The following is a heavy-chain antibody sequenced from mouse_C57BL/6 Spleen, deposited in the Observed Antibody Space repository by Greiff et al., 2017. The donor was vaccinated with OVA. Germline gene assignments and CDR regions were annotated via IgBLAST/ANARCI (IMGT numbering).Heavy chain of an antibody. Sequence: EVQLQESGGGLVKPGGSLKLSCAASGFTFSDYGMHWVRQAPEKGLEWVAYISSGSSTIYYADTVKGRFTISRDNAKNTLFLQMTSLRSEDTAMYYCASYGSSYVGAMDYWGQGTSVTVSS. CDR3: ASYGSSYVGAMDY. CDR2: ISSGSSTI. CDR1: GFTFSDYG. J-gene: IGHJ4*01. V-gene: IGHV5-17*01. D-gene: IGHD1-1*01.